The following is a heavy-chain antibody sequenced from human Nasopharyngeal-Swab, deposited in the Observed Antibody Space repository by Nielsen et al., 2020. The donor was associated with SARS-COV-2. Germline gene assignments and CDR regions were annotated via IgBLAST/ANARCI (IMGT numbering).Heavy chain of an antibody. V-gene: IGHV4-39*07. Sequence: SETLSLTCTVSGDSISRSDDYWGWIRQTPGKGLEWIVSTYRSGSGSAYYNPSLKSRVNISIVPSKNLFSLNLKSVTAADTAVYYCARIIRRRGWYSHVDYWGQGTLVTVSS. J-gene: IGHJ4*02. D-gene: IGHD6-19*01. CDR3: ARIIRRRGWYSHVDY. CDR2: TYRSGSGSA. CDR1: GDSISRSDDY.